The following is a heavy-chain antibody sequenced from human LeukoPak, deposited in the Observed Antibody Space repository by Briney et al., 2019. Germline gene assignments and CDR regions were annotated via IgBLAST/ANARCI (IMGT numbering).Heavy chain of an antibody. CDR2: TYYSGST. Sequence: PSETLSLTCTVSGGSISSGGYYWSWIRQHPGKGLEWIGYTYYSGSTYYNPSLKSRVTISVDTSKNQFSLKLSSVTAADTAVYYCARGDVTTDAFDIWGQGTMVTVSS. D-gene: IGHD4-11*01. CDR3: ARGDVTTDAFDI. J-gene: IGHJ3*02. CDR1: GGSISSGGYY. V-gene: IGHV4-31*03.